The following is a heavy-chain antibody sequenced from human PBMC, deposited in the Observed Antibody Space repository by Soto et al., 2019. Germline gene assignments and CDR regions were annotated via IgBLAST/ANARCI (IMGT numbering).Heavy chain of an antibody. CDR1: GFTFSNYV. CDR3: AKDRMITFGGIIDQATFDY. J-gene: IGHJ4*02. V-gene: IGHV3-23*01. D-gene: IGHD3-16*02. CDR2: ISGSGGST. Sequence: EVQLLESGGGLVQPGGSLRLSCAASGFTFSNYVMNWVRQAPGKGLEWVSAISGSGGSTYYADSVKGRFTISRDNSRNTLYLQMNRLRAEDTAVYYCAKDRMITFGGIIDQATFDYWGQGTLVTVSS.